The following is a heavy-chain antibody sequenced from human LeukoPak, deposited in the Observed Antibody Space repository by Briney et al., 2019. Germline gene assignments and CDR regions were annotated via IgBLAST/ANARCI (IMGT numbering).Heavy chain of an antibody. CDR2: IYYSGTT. CDR3: ARQGSLGARYYFDY. Sequence: PSETLSLTCTVSGGSIGTYSWNWIRQPPGKGLEWIGYIYYSGTTNYNPSLKSRVTISVDTSKNQFSLKLSSVTAADTAVYYCARQGSLGARYYFDYWGQGTLVTVSS. V-gene: IGHV4-59*01. J-gene: IGHJ4*02. D-gene: IGHD1-26*01. CDR1: GGSIGTYS.